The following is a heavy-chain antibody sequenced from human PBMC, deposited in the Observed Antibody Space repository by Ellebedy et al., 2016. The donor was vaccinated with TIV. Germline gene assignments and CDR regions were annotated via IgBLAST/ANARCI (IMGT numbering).Heavy chain of an antibody. D-gene: IGHD1-26*01. V-gene: IGHV4-59*12. Sequence: MPSETLSLTCTVSGGSISSYFWSWIRQPPGKGLEWIGYVHDSGTTNYNPSLASRVTMSVDPSKKQFSLKLSSVTAADTAVYYCARDTTQVGTTEFWGQGTLVTVSS. J-gene: IGHJ4*02. CDR1: GGSISSYF. CDR3: ARDTTQVGTTEF. CDR2: VHDSGTT.